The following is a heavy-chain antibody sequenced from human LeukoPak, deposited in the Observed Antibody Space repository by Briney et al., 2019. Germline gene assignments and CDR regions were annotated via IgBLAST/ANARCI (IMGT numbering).Heavy chain of an antibody. D-gene: IGHD2-15*01. CDR3: AKCESGGGSCYGFDY. CDR1: GFTFSSYS. J-gene: IGHJ4*02. CDR2: LSTSSSYI. V-gene: IGHV3-21*04. Sequence: GGSLRLSCAASGFTFSSYSMNWVRQAPGKGLEWVSSLSTSSSYIYYADSLKGRFTISRDNAKNSLYLQMNSLRAEDTAVYYCAKCESGGGSCYGFDYWGQGTLVTVSS.